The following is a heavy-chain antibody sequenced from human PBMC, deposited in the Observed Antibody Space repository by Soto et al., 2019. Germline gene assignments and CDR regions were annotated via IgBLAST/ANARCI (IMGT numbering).Heavy chain of an antibody. CDR2: IKSKTDGGTT. CDR1: GFTFSNAW. CDR3: TTDDSRGRGYLYYYGMDV. Sequence: EVQLVESGGGLVKPGGSLRLSCAASGFTFSNAWMNWVRQAPGKGLEWVGRIKSKTDGGTTDYAAPVKGRFTISRDDSKNTLYLQMNRLKTDDIAVYYCTTDDSRGRGYLYYYGMDVWGQGTKVTVSS. D-gene: IGHD3-22*01. J-gene: IGHJ6*02. V-gene: IGHV3-15*07.